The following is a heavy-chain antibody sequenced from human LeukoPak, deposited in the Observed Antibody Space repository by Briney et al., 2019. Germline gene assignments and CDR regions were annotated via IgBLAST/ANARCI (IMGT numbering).Heavy chain of an antibody. D-gene: IGHD3-22*01. CDR1: GYTFIGYY. CDR2: IDPDSGAT. J-gene: IGHJ3*02. V-gene: IGHV1-2*02. Sequence: ASVKVSCKASGYTFIGYYMHWVRQAPGQGLEWMGRIDPDSGATSYAPKFQGRVTMTRDTSISTAYMELSRLRSDDTAVYYCAREYYDSSGRKHAFDIWGQGTMVTVSS. CDR3: AREYYDSSGRKHAFDI.